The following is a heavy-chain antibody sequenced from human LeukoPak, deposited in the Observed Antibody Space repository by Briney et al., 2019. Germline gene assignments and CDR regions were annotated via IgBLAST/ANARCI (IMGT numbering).Heavy chain of an antibody. CDR1: GGSISTYY. Sequence: PSETLSLTCTVSGGSISTYYWSWIRQPPGKGLEWIGYIYYSGSTNYNPSLQSRVIMSVDTSKSQFSLNLTSVTAAGTAAYYCARGSYYYMDLWGTGTTVTVSS. J-gene: IGHJ6*03. CDR3: ARGSYYYMDL. V-gene: IGHV4-59*01. CDR2: IYYSGST.